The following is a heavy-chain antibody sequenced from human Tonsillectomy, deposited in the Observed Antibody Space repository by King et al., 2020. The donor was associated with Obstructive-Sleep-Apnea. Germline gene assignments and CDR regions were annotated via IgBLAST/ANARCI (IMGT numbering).Heavy chain of an antibody. Sequence: QLQESGPGLVKPSETLSLTCTVSGGSISSSNHYWGWIRQPPGKGLEWIGSSYYRGSAYYNPSLKSRVTASVDTSKNQFSLKVRFVTAADTAVYFCARDNSTTIYGLDVWGQGTTVTASS. CDR1: GGSISSSNHY. V-gene: IGHV4-39*07. J-gene: IGHJ6*02. D-gene: IGHD1-14*01. CDR2: SYYRGSA. CDR3: ARDNSTTIYGLDV.